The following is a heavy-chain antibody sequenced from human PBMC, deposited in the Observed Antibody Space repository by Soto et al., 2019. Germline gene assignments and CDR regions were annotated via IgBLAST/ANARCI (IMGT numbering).Heavy chain of an antibody. CDR2: INAGDGGI. Sequence: ASVKVSCKASGYTFTKYALHWVRQAPGQRLEWMGWINAGDGGIKYSQKFQGRVTITRDTSASTAYMEVSSLTSEDTAVFYCAKGYSIGYFYRFDNWGQGTGVTVPS. CDR1: GYTFTKYA. V-gene: IGHV1-3*01. CDR3: AKGYSIGYFYRFDN. D-gene: IGHD3-22*01. J-gene: IGHJ4*02.